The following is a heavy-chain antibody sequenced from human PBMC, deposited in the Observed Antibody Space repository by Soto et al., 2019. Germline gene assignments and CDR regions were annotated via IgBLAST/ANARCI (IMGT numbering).Heavy chain of an antibody. CDR2: IYYSGTT. Sequence: SETLSLTCTVSGGSISGFYWSWIRQSPGKGLEWIGYIYYSGTTNYNPSLKSRVTISVDTSKNQFSLKLSSVTAADTAVYYCARVSNRIVVVITHWGQGTLVTVSS. D-gene: IGHD3-22*01. CDR3: ARVSNRIVVVITH. V-gene: IGHV4-59*12. CDR1: GGSISGFY. J-gene: IGHJ4*02.